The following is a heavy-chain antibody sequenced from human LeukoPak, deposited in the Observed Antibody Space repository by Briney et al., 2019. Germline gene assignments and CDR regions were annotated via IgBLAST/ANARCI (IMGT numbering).Heavy chain of an antibody. J-gene: IGHJ4*02. CDR1: GGSISSGGYF. V-gene: IGHV4-31*03. Sequence: PSETLSLTCTVSGGSISSGGYFWTWIRQHPGRGLEWIGYIHNSGSTYYNPSLKSRVTISRDTSKSQFSLKLSSVTAADTAVYYCASGTSSSWAPTPYYFDYWGQGTLVTVSS. CDR3: ASGTSSSWAPTPYYFDY. D-gene: IGHD6-13*01. CDR2: IHNSGST.